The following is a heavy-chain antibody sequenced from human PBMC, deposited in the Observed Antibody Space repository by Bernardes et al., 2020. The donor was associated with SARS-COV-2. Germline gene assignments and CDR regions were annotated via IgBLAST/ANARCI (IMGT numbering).Heavy chain of an antibody. Sequence: ETLSLTCAVYGGSFSGYYWSWIRQPPGKGLEWVSAISGSGGSTYYADSVKGRFTISRDNSKNTLYLQMNSLRAEDTAVYYCAKDIQVPAEFTIFGVVPDYYYYGMDVWGQGTTVTVSS. CDR2: ISGSGGST. D-gene: IGHD3-3*01. J-gene: IGHJ6*02. CDR1: GGSFSGYY. V-gene: IGHV3-23*01. CDR3: AKDIQVPAEFTIFGVVPDYYYYGMDV.